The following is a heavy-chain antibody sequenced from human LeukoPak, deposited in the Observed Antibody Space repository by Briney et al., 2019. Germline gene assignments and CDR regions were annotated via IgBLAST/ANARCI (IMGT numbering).Heavy chain of an antibody. D-gene: IGHD3-22*01. CDR2: ISGSGGST. CDR1: GFTFSSYA. Sequence: EGSLRLSCAASGFTFSSYAMSWVRQAPGKGLEWVSAISGSGGSTYYADSVKGRFTISRDNSKNTLYLQMNSLRAEDTAVYYCAKGPMITMIVVDDDAFDIWGQGTMVTVSS. V-gene: IGHV3-23*01. CDR3: AKGPMITMIVVDDDAFDI. J-gene: IGHJ3*02.